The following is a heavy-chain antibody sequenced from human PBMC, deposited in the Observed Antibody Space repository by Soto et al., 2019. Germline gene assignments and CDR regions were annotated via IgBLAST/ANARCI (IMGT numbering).Heavy chain of an antibody. V-gene: IGHV3-21*01. CDR3: ARDGDPGDFWSGYPYYYYYGMDV. D-gene: IGHD3-3*01. J-gene: IGHJ6*02. CDR2: ISSSSSYI. CDR1: GFTFDDYA. Sequence: PGGSLRLSCAASGFTFDDYAMHWVRQAPGKGLEWVSGISSSSSYIYYADSVKGRFTISRDNAKNSLYLQMNSLRAEDTAVYYCARDGDPGDFWSGYPYYYYYGMDVWGQGTTVTVSS.